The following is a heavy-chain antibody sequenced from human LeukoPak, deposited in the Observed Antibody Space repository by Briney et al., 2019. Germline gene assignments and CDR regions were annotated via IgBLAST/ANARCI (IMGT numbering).Heavy chain of an antibody. CDR1: GGFISSSSYY. CDR3: ARQALTVSGSYYFDY. J-gene: IGHJ4*02. Sequence: SETLSLTCTVSGGFISSSSYYWGWIRQPPGKGLEWIGSIYYSGSTYYNPSLKSRVTISVDTSKNQFSLKLSSVTAADTAVYYCARQALTVSGSYYFDYWGQGTLVTVSS. CDR2: IYYSGST. D-gene: IGHD1-26*01. V-gene: IGHV4-39*01.